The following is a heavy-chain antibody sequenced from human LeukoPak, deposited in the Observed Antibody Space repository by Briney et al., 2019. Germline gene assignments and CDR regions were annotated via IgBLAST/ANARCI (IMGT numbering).Heavy chain of an antibody. V-gene: IGHV4-34*01. CDR1: GGSFSGYY. CDR2: INHSGST. D-gene: IGHD2-2*01. Sequence: SETPSLTCAVYGGSFSGYYWSWISQPLGKGLEWIGEINHSGSTNYNPSLKSRVTISVDTSKNQFSLKLSSVIAEDTAVYYCASQGGQPAAFDYWGQGTLVTVSS. J-gene: IGHJ4*02. CDR3: ASQGGQPAAFDY.